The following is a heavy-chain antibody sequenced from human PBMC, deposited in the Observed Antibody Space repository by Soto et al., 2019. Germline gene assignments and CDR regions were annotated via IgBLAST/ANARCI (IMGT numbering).Heavy chain of an antibody. CDR2: TYHRGSA. CDR1: SYSISGGFY. D-gene: IGHD3-3*01. V-gene: IGHV4-38-2*01. Sequence: PSETLSLTCAVSSYSISGGFYWAWIRKPPGKGLEWFVNTYHRGSAHYNPSLKSRVTMSVDTSKNNFSPRLTSVTAADAAVYYCARVTIFEYWFDPWGQGILVT. CDR3: ARVTIFEYWFDP. J-gene: IGHJ5*02.